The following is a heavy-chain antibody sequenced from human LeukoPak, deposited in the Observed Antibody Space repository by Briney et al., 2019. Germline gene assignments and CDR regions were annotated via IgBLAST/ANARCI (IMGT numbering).Heavy chain of an antibody. Sequence: GGSLRLSCAASGFTFSSYAMSWVRQAPGKGLEWVSAISGSGGSTYYADSVKGQFTISRDNSKNTLYLQMNSLRAEDTAVYYCAKWDIVVSNFDYWGQGTLVTVSS. D-gene: IGHD2-15*01. CDR1: GFTFSSYA. CDR2: ISGSGGST. CDR3: AKWDIVVSNFDY. V-gene: IGHV3-23*01. J-gene: IGHJ4*02.